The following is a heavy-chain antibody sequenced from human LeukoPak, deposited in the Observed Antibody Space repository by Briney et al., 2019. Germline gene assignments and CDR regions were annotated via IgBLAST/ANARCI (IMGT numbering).Heavy chain of an antibody. CDR2: IYHSGST. V-gene: IGHV4-38-2*02. Sequence: SETLSLTCAVSDYSISSDYYWGLLRPPPGKGLEWIGSIYHSGSTYYNPSLKSRVTVSVDTSKNQFSLKLTSVTAADTAVYYCAREGSTSGTNWFDPWGQGTLVTV. CDR1: DYSISSDYY. D-gene: IGHD3-10*01. J-gene: IGHJ5*02. CDR3: AREGSTSGTNWFDP.